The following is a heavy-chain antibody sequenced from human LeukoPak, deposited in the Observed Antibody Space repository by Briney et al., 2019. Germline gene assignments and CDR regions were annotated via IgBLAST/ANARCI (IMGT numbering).Heavy chain of an antibody. J-gene: IGHJ4*02. V-gene: IGHV1-8*01. Sequence: ASAKVSCKASGYTFTSYDINWVRQATGQGLEWMGWMNPNSGNTGYAQKFQGRVTMTRNTSISTAYMELGSLRSEDTAVYYCARRTPDYDFWSGYYWGSYYFDYWGQGTLVTVSS. CDR1: GYTFTSYD. D-gene: IGHD3-3*01. CDR2: MNPNSGNT. CDR3: ARRTPDYDFWSGYYWGSYYFDY.